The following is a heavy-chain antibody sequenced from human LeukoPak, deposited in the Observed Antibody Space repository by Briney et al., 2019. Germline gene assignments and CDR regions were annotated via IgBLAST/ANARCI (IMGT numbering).Heavy chain of an antibody. D-gene: IGHD6-19*01. J-gene: IGHJ4*02. CDR1: GFPFSFYE. V-gene: IGHV3-48*03. Sequence: GGSLRLYCVVSGFPFSFYELNWVRQAPGKGLEWVSNIGASSTPKYYADSVKGRFSISRDNAKSSLYLQMNSLRVEDTAVYYCALLAVASDFDYWGQGALVTVSS. CDR2: IGASSTPK. CDR3: ALLAVASDFDY.